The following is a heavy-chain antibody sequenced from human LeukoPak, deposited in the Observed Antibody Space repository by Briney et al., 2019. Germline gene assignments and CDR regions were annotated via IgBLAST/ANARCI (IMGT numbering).Heavy chain of an antibody. J-gene: IGHJ6*03. CDR2: IYYSGST. CDR1: GGSISSYY. CDR3: ARAVYYYDSSGYYPYYYYYYMDV. V-gene: IGHV4-59*12. D-gene: IGHD3-22*01. Sequence: PSETLSLTCTVSGGSISSYYWSWIRQPPGKGLEWIGYIYYSGSTNYNPSLKSRVTISVDTSKNQFSLKLSSVTAADTAVYYCARAVYYYDSSGYYPYYYYYYMDVWGKGTTVTISS.